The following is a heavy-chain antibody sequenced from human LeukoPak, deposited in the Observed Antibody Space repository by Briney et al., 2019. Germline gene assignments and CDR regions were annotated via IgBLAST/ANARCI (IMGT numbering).Heavy chain of an antibody. Sequence: GASVKVSCKASGYTFTSYDIYWVRQATGQGLEWMGWMNPNSGNTGYAQKFQGRVTITRNTSISTAYMELSSLRSEDTAVYYCARGLLRTKWLLCYWGQGTLVTVSS. CDR3: ARGLLRTKWLLCY. D-gene: IGHD3-22*01. J-gene: IGHJ4*02. V-gene: IGHV1-8*03. CDR2: MNPNSGNT. CDR1: GYTFTSYD.